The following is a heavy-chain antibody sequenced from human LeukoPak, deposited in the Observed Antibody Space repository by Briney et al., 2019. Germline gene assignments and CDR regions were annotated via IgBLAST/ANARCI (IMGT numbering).Heavy chain of an antibody. Sequence: SETLSLTCALYGGSFSGYYWSWLRQPPGKGLEWIGEINHSGSTNYNPSLKSRDTISVDTSKNQFSLKLSSVTAADTAVYYCATAGMVDTAMVIVDYWGQGTLVTVSS. CDR3: ATAGMVDTAMVIVDY. V-gene: IGHV4-34*01. J-gene: IGHJ4*02. CDR2: INHSGST. CDR1: GGSFSGYY. D-gene: IGHD5-18*01.